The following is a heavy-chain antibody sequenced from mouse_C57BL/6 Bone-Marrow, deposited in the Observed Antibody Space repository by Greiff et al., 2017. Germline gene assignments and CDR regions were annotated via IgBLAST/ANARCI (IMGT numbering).Heavy chain of an antibody. J-gene: IGHJ2*01. CDR1: GYTFSSYW. CDR2: ILPGSGST. CDR3: ARSPYGNYYFDY. D-gene: IGHD2-10*02. Sequence: VQLQQSGAELMKPGASVKISCKATGYTFSSYWIEWVKQRPGHGLEWIGEILPGSGSTNYNEKFKGKATFTADTSSNTADMQLSSLTSEDSAVYNCARSPYGNYYFDYWGQGTTLTDSS. V-gene: IGHV1-9*01.